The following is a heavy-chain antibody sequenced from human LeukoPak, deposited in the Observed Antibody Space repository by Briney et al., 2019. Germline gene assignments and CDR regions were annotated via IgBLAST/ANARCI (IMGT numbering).Heavy chain of an antibody. CDR1: GYTFTGYY. CDR3: ARALVVPAAYDY. D-gene: IGHD2-2*01. V-gene: IGHV1-2*02. J-gene: IGHJ4*02. Sequence: ASVKVSCKASGYTFTGYYMHWVRQAPGQGLEWMGWINPNSGGTNYEQKFQGRVTMTRDTSISTAYMELSRLRSDDTAVYYCARALVVPAAYDYWGQGTLVTVSS. CDR2: INPNSGGT.